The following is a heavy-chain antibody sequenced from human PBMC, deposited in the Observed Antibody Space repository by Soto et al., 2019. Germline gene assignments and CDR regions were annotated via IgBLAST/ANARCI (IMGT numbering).Heavy chain of an antibody. Sequence: PGGSLRLSCAAAGFTFSSYAMHWVRQAPGKGLEWVAVISYDGSNKYYADSVKGRFTISRDNSKNTLYLQMNSLRAEDTAVYYCARDLCGGDCVKYYYYYYGMDVWGQGTTVTVSS. D-gene: IGHD2-21*02. CDR3: ARDLCGGDCVKYYYYYYGMDV. V-gene: IGHV3-30-3*01. CDR2: ISYDGSNK. CDR1: GFTFSSYA. J-gene: IGHJ6*02.